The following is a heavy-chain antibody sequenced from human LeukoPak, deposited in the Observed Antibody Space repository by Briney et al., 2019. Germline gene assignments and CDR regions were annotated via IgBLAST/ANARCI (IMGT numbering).Heavy chain of an antibody. Sequence: GGSLRLSCAASGFTFSTHGMHWVRQAPGKELEWVAFIRHDGINKYYADSVKGRFTISRDSFKNTLYLQMNSLRPEDTAVYYCAKEGDYYGSGSYYIGDAFDMWGPGTTVIVSS. V-gene: IGHV3-30*02. CDR1: GFTFSTHG. CDR2: IRHDGINK. D-gene: IGHD3-10*01. J-gene: IGHJ3*02. CDR3: AKEGDYYGSGSYYIGDAFDM.